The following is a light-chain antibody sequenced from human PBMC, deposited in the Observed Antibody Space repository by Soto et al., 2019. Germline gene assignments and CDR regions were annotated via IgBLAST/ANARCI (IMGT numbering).Light chain of an antibody. CDR1: SSDVGGYNY. Sequence: QSALTQPASVSGSPGQSITISCTGTSSDVGGYNYVSWYQQHPGKAPKLMIYEVSNRPSGVSNRFSGSKSGNTASLTISGLQPEDEAYYYCNSYTSSTSMVFGGGTKLTVL. J-gene: IGLJ2*01. CDR3: NSYTSSTSMV. CDR2: EVS. V-gene: IGLV2-14*01.